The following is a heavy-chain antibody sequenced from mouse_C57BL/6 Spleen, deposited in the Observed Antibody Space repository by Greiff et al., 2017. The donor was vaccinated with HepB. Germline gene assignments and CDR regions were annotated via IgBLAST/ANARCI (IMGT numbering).Heavy chain of an antibody. D-gene: IGHD2-4*01. CDR1: GFTFTDYY. Sequence: EVMLVESGGGLVQPGGSLILSCAASGFTFTDYYMSWVRQPPGKALEWLGFIRNKANGYTTEYSASVKGRFTISRDNSQSILYLQMNALRAEDSATYYCARSLIYYDYSRYAMDYWGQGTSVTVSS. CDR2: IRNKANGYTT. V-gene: IGHV7-3*01. J-gene: IGHJ4*01. CDR3: ARSLIYYDYSRYAMDY.